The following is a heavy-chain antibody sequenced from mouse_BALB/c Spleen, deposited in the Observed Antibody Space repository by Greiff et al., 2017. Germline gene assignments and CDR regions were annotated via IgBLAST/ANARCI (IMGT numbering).Heavy chain of an antibody. CDR2: ISYSGST. V-gene: IGHV3-2*02. Sequence: VQLKQSGPGLVKPSQSLSLTCTVTGYPITSDYAWNWIRQFPGNKLEWMGYISYSGSTSYNPSLKSRISITRDTSKNQFFLQLNSVTTEDTATYYCARDYGTYYAMDYWGQGTSVTVSS. J-gene: IGHJ4*01. CDR1: GYPITSDYA. D-gene: IGHD1-1*01. CDR3: ARDYGTYYAMDY.